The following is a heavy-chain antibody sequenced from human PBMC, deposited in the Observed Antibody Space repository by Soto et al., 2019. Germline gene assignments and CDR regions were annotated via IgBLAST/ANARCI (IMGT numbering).Heavy chain of an antibody. CDR2: IYPGDSDT. CDR3: ARGGYCSSTSCHYYYYYGMDV. CDR1: GYSFTSYW. V-gene: IGHV5-51*01. D-gene: IGHD2-2*01. J-gene: IGHJ6*02. Sequence: GESLKISCKGSGYSFTSYWIGWVRQMPGKGLEWMGIIYPGDSDTRYSPSFQGQVTISADKSISTAYLRWSSLKASDTAMYYCARGGYCSSTSCHYYYYYGMDVWGQGTTVTVSS.